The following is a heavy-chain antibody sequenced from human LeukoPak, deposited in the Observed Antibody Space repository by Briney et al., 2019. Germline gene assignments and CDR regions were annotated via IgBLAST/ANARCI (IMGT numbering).Heavy chain of an antibody. Sequence: GASVKVSCKASGYTFTSYAMHWVRQAPGQRLEWMGWINAGNGNTKYSQKFQGRVTITRDTSASTAYMELSSLRYEDTAVYYCARERFDGDYAYYYYGMDVWGQGTTVTVSS. J-gene: IGHJ6*02. V-gene: IGHV1-3*01. CDR1: GYTFTSYA. CDR3: ARERFDGDYAYYYYGMDV. D-gene: IGHD4-17*01. CDR2: INAGNGNT.